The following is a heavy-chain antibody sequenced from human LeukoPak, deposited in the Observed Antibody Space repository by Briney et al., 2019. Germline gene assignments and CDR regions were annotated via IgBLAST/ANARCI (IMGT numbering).Heavy chain of an antibody. CDR3: QNENYEYFHV. D-gene: IGHD1-7*01. CDR2: IKRKTDGGTA. V-gene: IGHV3-15*01. Sequence: GGSLRLSCAAPGVTFSAAWASAGRQAPGKGLEWVGRIKRKTDGGTADYAAPVKGRFTILRDKSKNALYLQMNSLNIEDTAICCCQNENYEYFHVWGRGTLVTVSS. J-gene: IGHJ2*01. CDR1: GVTFSAAW.